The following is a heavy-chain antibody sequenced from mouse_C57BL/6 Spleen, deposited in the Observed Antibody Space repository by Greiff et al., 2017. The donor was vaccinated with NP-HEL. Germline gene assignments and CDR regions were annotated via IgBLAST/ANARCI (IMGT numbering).Heavy chain of an antibody. V-gene: IGHV1-52*01. CDR1: GYTFTSYW. CDR3: ARESIGGYYGYAMDD. CDR2: IDPSDSET. D-gene: IGHD2-3*01. Sequence: QVQLQQPGAELVRPGSSVKLSCKASGYTFTSYWMHWVKQSPIQGLEWIGNIDPSDSETHYNQKFKDKATLTVDKSSSTAYMQLSSLTSEDSAVYYCARESIGGYYGYAMDDWGEGTSVTVSS. J-gene: IGHJ4*01.